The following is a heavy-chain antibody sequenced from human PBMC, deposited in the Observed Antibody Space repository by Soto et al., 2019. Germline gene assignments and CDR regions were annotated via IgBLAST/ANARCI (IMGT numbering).Heavy chain of an antibody. J-gene: IGHJ3*01. CDR3: PTEPRYTDDFDV. D-gene: IGHD1-20*01. CDR2: IKSKGDGETT. Sequence: SLRLSCAVSGVSFSNVWMNWVRQAPGKGLEWVGRIKSKGDGETTDYAAPVKGRFTISRDDSKNTLYLQMNSLKSEDTAVYYCPTEPRYTDDFDVWGQGTMVTVSS. CDR1: GVSFSNVW. V-gene: IGHV3-15*01.